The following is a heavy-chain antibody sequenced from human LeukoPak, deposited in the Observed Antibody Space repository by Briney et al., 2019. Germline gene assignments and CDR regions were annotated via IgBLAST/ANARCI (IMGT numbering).Heavy chain of an antibody. D-gene: IGHD3-22*01. CDR3: ARRYYDGSGYYSYYFDY. J-gene: IGHJ4*02. CDR2: IKQDGSDK. CDR1: GFTFSSYG. V-gene: IGHV3-7*01. Sequence: GGSLRLSCAASGFTFSSYGMHWVRQAPGKGLEWVANIKQDGSDKYFVDSVKGRFTISRDNAKNPLYLQMNSLRAEDTAVYYCARRYYDGSGYYSYYFDYWGQGTLVTVSS.